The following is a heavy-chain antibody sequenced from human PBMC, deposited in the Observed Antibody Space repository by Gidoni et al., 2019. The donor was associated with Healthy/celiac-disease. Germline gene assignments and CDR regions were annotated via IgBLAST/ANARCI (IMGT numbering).Heavy chain of an antibody. CDR3: ATHTPLYYYDSSGSHDAFDI. Sequence: VQSGAEVKKPGESLKISCKGSGYSFTSYWIGWVRQMPGKGLEWMGIIYPGDSDTRYSPSFQGQVTISADESISTAYLPWSSLKASDTAMYYCATHTPLYYYDSSGSHDAFDIWEQGTMVTVSS. J-gene: IGHJ3*02. V-gene: IGHV5-51*01. CDR2: IYPGDSDT. D-gene: IGHD3-22*01. CDR1: GYSFTSYW.